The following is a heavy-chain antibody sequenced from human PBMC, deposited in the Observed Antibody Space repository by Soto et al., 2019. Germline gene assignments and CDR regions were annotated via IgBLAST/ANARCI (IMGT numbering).Heavy chain of an antibody. J-gene: IGHJ4*02. CDR1: GDSVSSPYY. D-gene: IGHD6-19*01. CDR3: ARSAGWYAVHS. Sequence: QVQLHESGPGLVKPSGTLSLTCAVSGDSVSSPYYWCWVRQPPGKGLEWIGEVFHTGTTSYNPSLRSRVTISMDKSNNHFSLDLSSVTAEDTAVYYCARSAGWYAVHSLGLGTLVIVSS. CDR2: VFHTGTT. V-gene: IGHV4-4*02.